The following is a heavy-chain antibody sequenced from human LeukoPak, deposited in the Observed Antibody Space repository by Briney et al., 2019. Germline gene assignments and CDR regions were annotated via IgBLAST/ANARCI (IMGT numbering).Heavy chain of an antibody. D-gene: IGHD1-26*01. CDR3: ARGSGSQRDY. CDR1: GGSISSYY. V-gene: IGHV4-59*08. J-gene: IGHJ4*02. Sequence: RTSETLSLTCTVSGGSISSYYWSWIRQPPGKGLEWIGYIYYSGSTNYNPSLKSRVTISVDTSKNQFSLKVTSVTAADTAVYYCARGSGSQRDYWGQGTLVTVSS. CDR2: IYYSGST.